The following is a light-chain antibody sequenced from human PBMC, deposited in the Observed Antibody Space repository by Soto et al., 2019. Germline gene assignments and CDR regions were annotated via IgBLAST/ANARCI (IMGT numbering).Light chain of an antibody. CDR1: QSVSSSY. CDR2: GAS. J-gene: IGKJ1*01. CDR3: QQYGSSPTT. Sequence: EIVLTQSPCTLSLSPGDRATLSCRSSQSVSSSYLAWYQQKPGQAPRLLIYGASSRATGIPDRFSGSGSGTDFTLTISRLEPEDFAVYYCQQYGSSPTTFGQGTKVDIK. V-gene: IGKV3-20*01.